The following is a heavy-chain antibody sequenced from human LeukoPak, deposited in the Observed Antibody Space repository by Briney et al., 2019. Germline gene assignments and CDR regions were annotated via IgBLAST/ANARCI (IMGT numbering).Heavy chain of an antibody. J-gene: IGHJ3*02. V-gene: IGHV3-7*01. CDR3: ASLYLVLGAFDI. Sequence: GGSLRLSCAASGFTFSSYWMSWVRQAPGKGLEWVANIKKDGSEKKYVDSVKGRFTISRDNAKDSLYLQMDSLRVEDTAVYYCASLYLVLGAFDIWGQGTMVTVSS. CDR2: IKKDGSEK. D-gene: IGHD2-8*02. CDR1: GFTFSSYW.